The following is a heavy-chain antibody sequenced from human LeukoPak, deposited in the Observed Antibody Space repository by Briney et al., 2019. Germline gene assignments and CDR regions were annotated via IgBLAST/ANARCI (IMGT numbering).Heavy chain of an antibody. CDR1: GFTFSSYS. CDR2: ISSSSSYI. Sequence: GGSLRLSCAASGFTFSSYSMNWVRQAPGKGLEWVSSISSSSSYIYYADSVKGRFTISRDNAKNSLYLQVNSLRAEDTAVYYCARAGGSYADYWGQGTLVTVSS. CDR3: ARAGGSYADY. J-gene: IGHJ4*02. D-gene: IGHD1-26*01. V-gene: IGHV3-21*01.